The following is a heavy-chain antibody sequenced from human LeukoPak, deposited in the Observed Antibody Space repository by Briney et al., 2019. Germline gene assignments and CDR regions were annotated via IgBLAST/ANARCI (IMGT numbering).Heavy chain of an antibody. CDR1: GFTFSSYA. V-gene: IGHV3-23*01. D-gene: IGHD3-3*01. Sequence: GGSLRLSCAASGFTFSSYAMSWVRQAPGKGLEWVSAISGSGGSTYYADSVKGRFTISRDNSKNTLYLQMNSLRAEDTAVYYCAKEYRTYYDFWSGYGALGYWGQGTLVTVSS. CDR2: ISGSGGST. CDR3: AKEYRTYYDFWSGYGALGY. J-gene: IGHJ4*02.